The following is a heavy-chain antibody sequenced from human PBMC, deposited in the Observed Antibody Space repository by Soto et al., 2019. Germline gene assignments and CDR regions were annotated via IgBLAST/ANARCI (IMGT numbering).Heavy chain of an antibody. D-gene: IGHD1-26*01. CDR2: INAGNGNT. V-gene: IGHV1-3*01. CDR3: ARVGARSYYVHFDY. J-gene: IGHJ4*02. CDR1: GYTFTSYA. Sequence: ASVKVSCKASGYTFTSYAMHWVRQAPGQRLEWMGWINAGNGNTKYSQKFQGRVTITRDTSASTAYMELSSLRSEDTAVYYCARVGARSYYVHFDYWGQGTLVTISS.